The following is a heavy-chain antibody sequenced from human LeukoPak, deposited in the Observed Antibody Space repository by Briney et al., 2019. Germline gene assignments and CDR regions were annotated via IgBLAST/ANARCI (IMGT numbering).Heavy chain of an antibody. CDR2: IRSKASGGTP. D-gene: IGHD3-3*01. J-gene: IGHJ4*02. V-gene: IGHV3-49*04. CDR3: AKDPSITIFGVDPGHFDY. CDR1: GFSFGDYA. Sequence: PGGSLRLSCTASGFSFGDYAMSWVRQAPGKGLEWVGFIRSKASGGTPEYAASVEGRFTISRDDSKSIASLQMNSLRAEDTAVYYCAKDPSITIFGVDPGHFDYWGQGTLVTVSS.